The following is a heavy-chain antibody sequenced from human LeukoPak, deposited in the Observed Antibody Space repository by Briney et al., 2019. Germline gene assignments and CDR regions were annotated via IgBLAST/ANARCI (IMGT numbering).Heavy chain of an antibody. CDR1: GFTFSSYS. V-gene: IGHV3-21*01. CDR2: ISSSSSYI. CDR3: ARRGPSGYRYMDV. Sequence: GGSLSLSCAASGFTFSSYSMNWVRQAPGKGLEWVSSISSSSSYIHYADSVKGRFTISRDNAKNSLYLQMNSMGAEDTAVYYCARRGPSGYRYMDVWGEGTTVTVSS. D-gene: IGHD5-18*01. J-gene: IGHJ6*03.